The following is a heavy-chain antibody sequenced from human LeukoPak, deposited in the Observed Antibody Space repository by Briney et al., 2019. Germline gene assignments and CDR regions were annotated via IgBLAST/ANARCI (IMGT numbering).Heavy chain of an antibody. Sequence: GGSLRLSCAASGFTFSTYAMHWVRQAPGKGLEWVAVISYDGSSKYFADSVKGRFTISRDNSKNTLYLQMNRLRAEDTAAYYCARDWLLWFGELGAFDIWGQGTMVTVFS. D-gene: IGHD3-10*01. CDR2: ISYDGSSK. CDR1: GFTFSTYA. J-gene: IGHJ3*02. CDR3: ARDWLLWFGELGAFDI. V-gene: IGHV3-30-3*01.